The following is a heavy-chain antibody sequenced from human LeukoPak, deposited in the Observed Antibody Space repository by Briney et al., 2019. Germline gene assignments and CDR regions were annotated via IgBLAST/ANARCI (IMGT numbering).Heavy chain of an antibody. CDR2: ISYDGSNK. Sequence: GGSLRLSCAASGFTFSSYAMHWVRQAPGKGLEWVAVISYDGSNKYYADSVKGRFTTSRDNSKNTLYLQMNSLRAEDTAVYYCARVVRGYYDSSGYPGYWGQGTLVTVSS. D-gene: IGHD3-22*01. CDR3: ARVVRGYYDSSGYPGY. CDR1: GFTFSSYA. J-gene: IGHJ4*02. V-gene: IGHV3-30-3*01.